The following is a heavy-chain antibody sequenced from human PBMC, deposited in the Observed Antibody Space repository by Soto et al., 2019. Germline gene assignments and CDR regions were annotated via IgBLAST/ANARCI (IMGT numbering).Heavy chain of an antibody. CDR3: ARQSYYPSWFDP. CDR1: GGSISSSSYY. Sequence: SETLSLTCTVSGGSISSSSYYWGWIRQPPGKGLEWIGSIYYSGSTYYNPSLKSRVTISVDTSKNQFSLKLSSVTAADTAVYYCARQSYYPSWFDPWGQGTLVTVSS. CDR2: IYYSGST. J-gene: IGHJ5*02. D-gene: IGHD1-26*01. V-gene: IGHV4-39*01.